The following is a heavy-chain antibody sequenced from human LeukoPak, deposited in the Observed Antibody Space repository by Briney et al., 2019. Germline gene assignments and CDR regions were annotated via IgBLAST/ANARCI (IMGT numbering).Heavy chain of an antibody. Sequence: SETLSLTCTVSGGSISSSSYCWGWIRQPPGKGLEWIGSIYYSGSTYYNPSLKSRVTISVDTSKNQFSLKLSSVTAADTAVYYCARVFSLVAAAYQEYYFDYWGQGTLVTVSS. V-gene: IGHV4-39*01. D-gene: IGHD2-15*01. CDR2: IYYSGST. J-gene: IGHJ4*02. CDR3: ARVFSLVAAAYQEYYFDY. CDR1: GGSISSSSYC.